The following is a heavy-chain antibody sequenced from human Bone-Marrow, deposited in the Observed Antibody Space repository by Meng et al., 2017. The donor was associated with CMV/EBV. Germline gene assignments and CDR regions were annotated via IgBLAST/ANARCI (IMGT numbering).Heavy chain of an antibody. CDR2: MNTNSGNT. V-gene: IGHV1-8*01. CDR3: AREEILVEASAVGRAKCYYSGMDA. J-gene: IGHJ6*02. CDR1: GYTFTRYD. D-gene: IGHD2-21*01. Sequence: ASEKVSCKASGYTFTRYDINWVRQAAGQGLEWMGWMNTNSGNTGYAQNFQGRVTMTRNTATGTAYMELTSLKSEDTAVYYCAREEILVEASAVGRAKCYYSGMDAWGQGTTVTVSS.